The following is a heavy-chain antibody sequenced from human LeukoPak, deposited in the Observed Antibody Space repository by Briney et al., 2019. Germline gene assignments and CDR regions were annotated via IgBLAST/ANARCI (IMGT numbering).Heavy chain of an antibody. CDR2: LYPEYGER. V-gene: IGHV1-24*01. CDR1: GYTPIEVS. J-gene: IGHJ5*02. D-gene: IGHD6-13*01. CDR3: VTDLGSFTVS. Sequence: ASLKVSCKVSGYTPIEVSMRCGREAPGKKLEWVGGLYPEYGERNYAQKFQGRVTMCADTSPDTAYMEQSSLRYEDTPMYYCVTDLGSFTVSWGQGTLVSVSS.